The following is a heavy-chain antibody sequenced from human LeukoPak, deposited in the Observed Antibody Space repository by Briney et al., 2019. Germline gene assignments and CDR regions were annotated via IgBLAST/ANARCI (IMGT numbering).Heavy chain of an antibody. Sequence: GGSLRLSCAASGFTFSSSAMNWVRQAPGKGLEWVSSINNVGSHIYYAGSVRGRFTISRDNAKNLLYLQMDSLRAEDTAVYYCARDRTRGVMDYWGQGTLVTVSS. CDR3: ARDRTRGVMDY. J-gene: IGHJ4*02. V-gene: IGHV3-21*01. CDR2: INNVGSHI. D-gene: IGHD3-10*01. CDR1: GFTFSSSA.